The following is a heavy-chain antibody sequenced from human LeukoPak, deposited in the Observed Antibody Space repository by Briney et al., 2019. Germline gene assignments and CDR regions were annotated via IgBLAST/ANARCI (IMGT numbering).Heavy chain of an antibody. V-gene: IGHV4-59*08. CDR3: ARQARGPIDY. J-gene: IGHJ4*02. CDR1: GGSISSYY. Sequence: SETLSLTCTVSGGSISSYYWSWIRQPPGKGMEGVGYIYYSGSTNYNPSLKSRVTISVDTSKNQFSLKLSSVTAADTAVYYCARQARGPIDYWGQGTLVTVSS. D-gene: IGHD3-10*01. CDR2: IYYSGST.